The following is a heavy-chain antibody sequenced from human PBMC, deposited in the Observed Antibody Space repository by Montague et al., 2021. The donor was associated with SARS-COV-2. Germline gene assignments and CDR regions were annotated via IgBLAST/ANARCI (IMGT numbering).Heavy chain of an antibody. Sequence: SETLSLTCTVSGASVASGNFYWSWIRQPPGKELEWIGYMYYTGHTNYNPSLESRVTMPVDPSKNQFSLTLTSVTAADTAVYYCARSRANVPSRPGFDYWGQGALVTVSS. V-gene: IGHV4-61*01. J-gene: IGHJ4*02. CDR2: MYYTGHT. D-gene: IGHD6-6*01. CDR3: ARSRANVPSRPGFDY. CDR1: GASVASGNFY.